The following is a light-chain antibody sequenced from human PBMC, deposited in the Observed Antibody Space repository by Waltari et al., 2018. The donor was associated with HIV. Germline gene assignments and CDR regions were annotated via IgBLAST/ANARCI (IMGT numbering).Light chain of an antibody. J-gene: IGKJ1*01. CDR2: GAS. V-gene: IGKV3-20*01. CDR3: QQSET. CDR1: QSVSSSY. Sequence: EIVSTQSPGTLSLSPGDRATLSCRACQSVSSSYLSWYHQKSGQAPRLLIYGASSTATGTPYRFSGSGSGTEFTLTIARLEPEDFAVYYCQQSETFSQAPRVEMK.